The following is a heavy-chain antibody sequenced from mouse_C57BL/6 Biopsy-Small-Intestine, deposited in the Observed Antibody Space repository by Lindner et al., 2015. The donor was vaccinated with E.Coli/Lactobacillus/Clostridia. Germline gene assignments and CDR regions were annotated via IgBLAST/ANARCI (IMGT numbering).Heavy chain of an antibody. D-gene: IGHD1-1*01. J-gene: IGHJ4*01. CDR1: GYSFSDYN. CDR2: LNPKFGSA. Sequence: VQLQESGPELVKPGASVKISCKASGYSFSDYNMHWVKQSNGKSLEWIGLLNPKFGSASQNQKFKGKATVTIDQSSSTAYMELNSLTSEDSALYYCASDYGSSPFYVMDYWGQGTSVTVSS. CDR3: ASDYGSSPFYVMDY. V-gene: IGHV1-39*01.